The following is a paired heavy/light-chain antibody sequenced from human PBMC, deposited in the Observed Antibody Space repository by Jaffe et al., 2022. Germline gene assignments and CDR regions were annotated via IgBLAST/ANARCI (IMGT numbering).Light chain of an antibody. J-gene: IGLJ3*02. V-gene: IGLV1-44*01. CDR2: STN. CDR1: SSNIGSNT. CDR3: AAWDDGLKGWV. Sequence: QSVLPQPPSASGTPGQRVSISCSGSSSNIGSNTVNWYQQLPGTAPKLLIFSTNQRPSGVPDRFSGSRSGTSASLAISGLQSEDEADYYCAAWDDGLKGWVFGGGTKLTVL.
Heavy chain of an antibody. Sequence: QVQVQESGPGLVKPAQTLSLTCTVSGGSLSSSNFYCNWIRQPAGKGLEWIGRIYTSGSTNYNPSLKSRVTISVDTSKNQFSLKLSSVTAADTAVYYCAKETTIYYGSGSYYNDDAFDIWGQGTMVTVSS. CDR3: AKETTIYYGSGSYYNDDAFDI. D-gene: IGHD3-10*01. J-gene: IGHJ3*02. V-gene: IGHV4-61*02. CDR2: IYTSGST. CDR1: GGSLSSSNFY.